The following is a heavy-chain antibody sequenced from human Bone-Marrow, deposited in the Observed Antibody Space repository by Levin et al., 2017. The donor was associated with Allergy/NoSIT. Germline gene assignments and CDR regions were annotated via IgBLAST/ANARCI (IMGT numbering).Heavy chain of an antibody. V-gene: IGHV3-15*01. Sequence: GGSLRLSCAASGFTFSNAWMSWVRQAPGKGLEWVGRIKTETDGGTRDYAAPLKGSFIITRDDSKYTMFLQMNSLKTEDTGVYYCTREDTWNGGDADDSWGQGTLVSVSS. J-gene: IGHJ4*03. D-gene: IGHD1-1*01. CDR1: GFTFSNAW. CDR3: TREDTWNGGDADDS. CDR2: IKTETDGGTR.